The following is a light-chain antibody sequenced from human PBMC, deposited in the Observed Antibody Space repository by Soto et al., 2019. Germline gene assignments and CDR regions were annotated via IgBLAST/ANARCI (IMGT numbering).Light chain of an antibody. CDR3: QQYGSSRWT. Sequence: EIVLTQSPGTLSLSPGERATLSCRASQSVSSIYLAWYQQKPGQAPRLLIYGASSRATVIPDRFSGSGSGTDFTITISRLAPEDFAVYYCQQYGSSRWTFGQGTKVEI. J-gene: IGKJ1*01. V-gene: IGKV3-20*01. CDR2: GAS. CDR1: QSVSSIY.